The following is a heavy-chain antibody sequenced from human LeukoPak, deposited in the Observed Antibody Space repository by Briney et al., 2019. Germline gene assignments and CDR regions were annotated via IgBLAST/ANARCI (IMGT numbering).Heavy chain of an antibody. V-gene: IGHV3-11*01. Sequence: GGSLRLSCAASGFTFSDYYMSWIRQAPGKGLEWVSYISSSGSTIYYADSVKGRFTISRDNAKNSLYLQMNSLRAEDTAVYYCARDLWFGESYPDWFDPWGQGTLVTVSS. CDR3: ARDLWFGESYPDWFDP. CDR2: ISSSGSTI. D-gene: IGHD3-10*01. J-gene: IGHJ5*02. CDR1: GFTFSDYY.